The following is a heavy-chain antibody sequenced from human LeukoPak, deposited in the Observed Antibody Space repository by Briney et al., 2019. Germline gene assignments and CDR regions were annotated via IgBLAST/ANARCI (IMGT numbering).Heavy chain of an antibody. Sequence: SETLSLTCTVSGGSIGSYYWSWIRQPPGKGLEWIGYIYYSGSTNYNPSLKSRVTISVDTSKNQFSLKLSSVTAADTAVYYCARDPAEIWGQGTLVTVSS. V-gene: IGHV4-59*01. CDR2: IYYSGST. CDR1: GGSIGSYY. D-gene: IGHD2-2*01. J-gene: IGHJ4*02. CDR3: ARDPAEI.